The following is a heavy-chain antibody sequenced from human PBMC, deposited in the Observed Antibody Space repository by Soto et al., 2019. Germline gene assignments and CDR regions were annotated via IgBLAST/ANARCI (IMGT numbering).Heavy chain of an antibody. CDR3: AMVIRRSGDAFDI. CDR1: GFTFSSYS. J-gene: IGHJ3*02. CDR2: ISSSSSTI. D-gene: IGHD3-10*01. Sequence: GPLRLSCAASGFTFSSYSMNWVRQAPGKGLEWVSYISSSSSTIYYADSVKGRFTISRDNAKNSLYLQMNSLRDEDTAVYYCAMVIRRSGDAFDIWGQGTMVTVSS. V-gene: IGHV3-48*02.